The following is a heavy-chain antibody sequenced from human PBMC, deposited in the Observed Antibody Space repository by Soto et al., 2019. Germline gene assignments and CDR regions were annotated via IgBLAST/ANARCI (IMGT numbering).Heavy chain of an antibody. CDR2: IIPIFGTA. CDR1: GGTFSSYA. J-gene: IGHJ3*02. CDR3: AVEPYGSAPLYI. V-gene: IGHV1-69*13. Sequence: ASVKVSCKASGGTFSSYAISWVRQAPGQGLEWMGGIIPIFGTANYAQKFQGRVTITADESTSTAYMELSSLRSEDTAVYDCAVEPYGSAPLYIWGQGTMVTVSS. D-gene: IGHD3-10*01.